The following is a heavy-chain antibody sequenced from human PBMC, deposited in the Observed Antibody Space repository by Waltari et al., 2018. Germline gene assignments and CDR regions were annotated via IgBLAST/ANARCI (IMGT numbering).Heavy chain of an antibody. V-gene: IGHV3-23*04. J-gene: IGHJ6*02. CDR1: GFTFSSYA. CDR2: IRGYGTGT. D-gene: IGHD2-15*01. Sequence: EVQVVESGGGLVQPGGSLRLSCVASGFTFSSYAITWVRQAPGKGLEWVSGIRGYGTGTHYADSVKGRFSLARDKSKNTVYLEMNNLRVDDTAVYFCARVTLGGYPNGMDVWGQGTTVTVSS. CDR3: ARVTLGGYPNGMDV.